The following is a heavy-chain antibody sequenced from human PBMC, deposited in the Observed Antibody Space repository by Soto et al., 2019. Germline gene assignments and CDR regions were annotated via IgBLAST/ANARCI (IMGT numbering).Heavy chain of an antibody. Sequence: PGGSLRLSCVASGVTFSPYWTSWVRQAPGKGLEWVAHIKEDGSEKYYVDSVKGRFTISRDNAKNSLYLEMNSLRAEDTAVYYCARHTDYTFHICGQGTMVTVSS. J-gene: IGHJ3*02. D-gene: IGHD3-10*01. CDR1: GVTFSPYW. CDR2: IKEDGSEK. V-gene: IGHV3-7*01. CDR3: ARHTDYTFHI.